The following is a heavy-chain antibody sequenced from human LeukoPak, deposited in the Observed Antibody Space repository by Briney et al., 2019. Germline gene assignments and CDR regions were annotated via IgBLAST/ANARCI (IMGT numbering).Heavy chain of an antibody. CDR1: GGSISDYH. CDR2: IYNRGTT. V-gene: IGHV4-59*12. D-gene: IGHD2-15*01. J-gene: IGHJ5*02. CDR3: ARVVVVSATLKDWFDP. Sequence: SETLSLTCTVSGGSISDYHWTWIRQPPGKALEYIGYIYNRGTTYYNPSLKSRVTISLDKSENHFSLKLTSVTAADTAVYYCARVVVVSATLKDWFDPWGQGILVTVSS.